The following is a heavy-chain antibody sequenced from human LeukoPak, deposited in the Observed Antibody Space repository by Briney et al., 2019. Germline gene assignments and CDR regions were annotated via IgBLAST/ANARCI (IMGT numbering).Heavy chain of an antibody. CDR2: ISYDGSNK. CDR1: GFTFSSYG. CDR3: AKDRGAAADPFDY. V-gene: IGHV3-30*18. Sequence: GRSLRLSCAASGFTFSSYGMHWVRQAPGKGLEWVAVISYDGSNKYYADSVKGRFTISRDNSKNTLYLQMNSLRAEDTAVYYCAKDRGAAADPFDYWGQGTLVTVSS. D-gene: IGHD6-13*01. J-gene: IGHJ4*02.